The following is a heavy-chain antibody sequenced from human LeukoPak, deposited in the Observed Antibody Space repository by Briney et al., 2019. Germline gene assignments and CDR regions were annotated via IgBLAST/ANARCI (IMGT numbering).Heavy chain of an antibody. CDR2: ITDSGSTT. D-gene: IGHD3-22*01. J-gene: IGHJ4*02. V-gene: IGHV3-23*01. CDR1: GFTFSSYA. CDR3: AKGRITMIVVVYYFDY. Sequence: GGSLRLSCAASGFTFSSYAMSWVRQAPGKGLEWISSITDSGSTTYCAGSVQGRFTISRDNSKNTLYLQMNSLRAEDTAVYYCAKGRITMIVVVYYFDYWGQGTLVSVSS.